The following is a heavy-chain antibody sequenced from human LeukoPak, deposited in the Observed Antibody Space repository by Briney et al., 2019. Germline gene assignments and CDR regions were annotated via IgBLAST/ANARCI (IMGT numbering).Heavy chain of an antibody. CDR2: IIPIFGTA. D-gene: IGHD3-22*01. V-gene: IGHV1-69*13. CDR3: ARGGDYYDSSGYIDY. CDR1: GDTFSSSG. J-gene: IGHJ4*02. Sequence: SVTVSCTASGDTFSSSGITWVRQAPGQGLEWMGGIIPIFGTANYAQKFQGRVTITADESTSTAYMELSSLRSEDTAVYYCARGGDYYDSSGYIDYWGQGTLVTVSS.